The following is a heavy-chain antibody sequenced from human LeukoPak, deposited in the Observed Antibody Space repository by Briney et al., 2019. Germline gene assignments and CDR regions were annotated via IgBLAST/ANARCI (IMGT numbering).Heavy chain of an antibody. CDR1: GGSISVYN. D-gene: IGHD6-19*01. Sequence: PSQTLSLTCTVSGGSISVYNGSGVRHPPGRGLGWMGYTIYGGRTNYNPSLKSRVTISVDTPKNQFSLKLSSVTAADTAVYYCARSYSSGWYLGNNYYYYYMDVWGKGTTVTVSS. CDR2: TIYGGRT. J-gene: IGHJ6*03. CDR3: ARSYSSGWYLGNNYYYYYMDV. V-gene: IGHV4-59*01.